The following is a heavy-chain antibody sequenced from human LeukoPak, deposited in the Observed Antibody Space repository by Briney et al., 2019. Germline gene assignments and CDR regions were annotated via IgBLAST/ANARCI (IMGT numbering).Heavy chain of an antibody. Sequence: SQTLSLTCTVSSDSISSGNYFWAWIRQSAGKGLEWIGRIHSDGLANYNPSLRSRVTISADTSNNQFSLKVKSVTAADTATYYCARDRQLGWFGPWGQGILVTVSS. CDR2: IHSDGLA. CDR3: ARDRQLGWFGP. J-gene: IGHJ5*02. V-gene: IGHV4-61*02. D-gene: IGHD3-16*01. CDR1: SDSISSGNYF.